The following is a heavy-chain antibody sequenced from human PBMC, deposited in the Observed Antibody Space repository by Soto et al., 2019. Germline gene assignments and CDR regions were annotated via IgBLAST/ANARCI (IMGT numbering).Heavy chain of an antibody. CDR1: GGSISSYY. D-gene: IGHD2-15*01. CDR3: ARDCSGGSCYPGVGMDV. J-gene: IGHJ6*02. V-gene: IGHV4-59*01. Sequence: KPSETLSLTCTVSGGSISSYYWIWIRQPPGKGLEWIGYIYYSGSTNYNPSLKSRVTISVDTSKNQFSLKLSSVTAADTAVYYCARDCSGGSCYPGVGMDVWGQGTTVTVSS. CDR2: IYYSGST.